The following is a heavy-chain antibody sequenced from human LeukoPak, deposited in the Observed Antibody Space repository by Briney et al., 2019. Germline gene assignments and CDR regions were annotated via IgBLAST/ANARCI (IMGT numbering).Heavy chain of an antibody. J-gene: IGHJ6*03. Sequence: SETLSLTCTVSGGSIGTYSWSWIRQPPGRRLEWIGYIYYNGGTNYNPSLKSRVTISVDKSKNQFSLKLSSVTAADTAVYYCARARYNWNSSYYYYMDVWGKGTTVTVSS. CDR3: ARARYNWNSSYYYYMDV. D-gene: IGHD1-20*01. CDR1: GGSIGTYS. CDR2: IYYNGGT. V-gene: IGHV4-59*12.